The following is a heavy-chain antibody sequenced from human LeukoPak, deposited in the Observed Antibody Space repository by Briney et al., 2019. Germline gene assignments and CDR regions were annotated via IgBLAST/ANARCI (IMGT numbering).Heavy chain of an antibody. CDR1: GGSFSGYY. D-gene: IGHD2-2*01. V-gene: IGHV4-34*01. CDR2: INHSGST. J-gene: IGHJ4*02. CDR3: ARVYCSSTNCFDY. Sequence: SETLSLTCAVYGGSFSGYYWSWIRQPPGKGLEWIGEINHSGSTNYNPSLKSRVTISVDTSKNQFSLKLSSVTAADTAVYYCARVYCSSTNCFDYWGQGTLVTVSS.